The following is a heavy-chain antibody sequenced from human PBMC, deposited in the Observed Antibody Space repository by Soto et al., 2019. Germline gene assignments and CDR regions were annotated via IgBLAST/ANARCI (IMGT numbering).Heavy chain of an antibody. J-gene: IGHJ5*02. V-gene: IGHV2-5*02. CDR1: GFPLSTSGVG. Sequence: QITLKESGPTLVKSTQTLTLTCTFSGFPLSTSGVGVGWIRQPPGKALEWLALIYWDDDQRYCPSLESRLTITTDTSKNQLILTMTNMDPVGTATYYCVHRGPRASNRFDPWGQGTLVTVSS. CDR2: IYWDDDQ. CDR3: VHRGPRASNRFDP.